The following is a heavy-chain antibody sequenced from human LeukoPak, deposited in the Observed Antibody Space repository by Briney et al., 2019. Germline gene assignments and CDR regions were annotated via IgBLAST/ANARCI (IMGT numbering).Heavy chain of an antibody. CDR2: ISYDGSNR. J-gene: IGHJ4*02. CDR1: EFTFSSYA. Sequence: GGSLGLSCEASEFTFSSYAMHWVRKAPGKGLEWVAVISYDGSNRYYADSVKGRFTISRDYSKNTLYLQMNSLRAEDTAVYYCARSAAAAGTPSWYYFDYWGQGTLVTVSS. D-gene: IGHD6-13*01. V-gene: IGHV3-30*04. CDR3: ARSAAAAGTPSWYYFDY.